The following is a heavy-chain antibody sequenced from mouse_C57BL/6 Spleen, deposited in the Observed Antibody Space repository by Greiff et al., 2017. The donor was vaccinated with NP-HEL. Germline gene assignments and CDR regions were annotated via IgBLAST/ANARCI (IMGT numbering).Heavy chain of an antibody. CDR2: IYPGDGDT. CDR3: ARSSSKYYYAMDY. D-gene: IGHD1-1*01. V-gene: IGHV1-82*01. CDR1: GYAFSSSW. J-gene: IGHJ4*01. Sequence: VKLQESGPELVKPGASVKISCKASGYAFSSSWMNWVKQRPGKGLEWIGRIYPGDGDTNYNGKFKGKATLTADKSSSTAYMQLSSLTSEDSAVYFCARSSSKYYYAMDYWGQGTSVTVSS.